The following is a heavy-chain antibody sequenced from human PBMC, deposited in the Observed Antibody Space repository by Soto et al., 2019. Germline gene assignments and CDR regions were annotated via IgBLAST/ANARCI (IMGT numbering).Heavy chain of an antibody. CDR1: GGSISNAAYS. D-gene: IGHD5-18*01. V-gene: IGHV4-30-2*01. CDR3: ARERGGYGLFDS. Sequence: SETLSLTCTVSGGSISNAAYSWSWIRQPPGKGLEWIGYIYPSGMPFYNPSLRSRVTISIDRSNDQFSLNLKSVTAADTAVYYCARERGGYGLFDSWGQGALVTVSS. CDR2: IYPSGMP. J-gene: IGHJ4*02.